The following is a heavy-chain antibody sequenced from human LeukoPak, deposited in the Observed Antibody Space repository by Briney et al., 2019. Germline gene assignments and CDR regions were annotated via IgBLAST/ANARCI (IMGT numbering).Heavy chain of an antibody. CDR2: FDPEDGET. CDR3: ATYCSGGSCLGGDAFDI. V-gene: IGHV1-24*01. J-gene: IGHJ3*02. CDR1: GYTLTELS. D-gene: IGHD2-15*01. Sequence: ASVKASCKVSGYTLTELSMHWVRQAPGKGLEWMGGFDPEDGETIYAQKFQGRVTMTEDTSTETAYIELSSLRSEDTAVYYCATYCSGGSCLGGDAFDIWGQGTMVTVSS.